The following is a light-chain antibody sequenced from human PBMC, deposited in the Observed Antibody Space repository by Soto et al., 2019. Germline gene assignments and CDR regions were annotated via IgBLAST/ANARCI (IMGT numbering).Light chain of an antibody. CDR1: SLDVGGYNY. V-gene: IGLV2-14*01. J-gene: IGLJ1*01. Sequence: QSALTQPASVSGSPGQSITISCTGTSLDVGGYNYVSWYQQHPGKAPKLMIYEVSNRPSGVSNRFSGSKSGNTASLTISGLQAEDEADYYCSSYTSTSIYVFGTGTKVTVL. CDR3: SSYTSTSIYV. CDR2: EVS.